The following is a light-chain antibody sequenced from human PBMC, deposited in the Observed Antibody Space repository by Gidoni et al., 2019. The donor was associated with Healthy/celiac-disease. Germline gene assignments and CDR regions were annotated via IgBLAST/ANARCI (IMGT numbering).Light chain of an antibody. CDR1: QSISSW. J-gene: IGKJ2*01. CDR3: KQYNSYT. Sequence: IQMTQSPSTLSASVGDRVTITCRASQSISSWLAWYQQKPGKAPKLLIYKASSLESGVPSRCSGSGSGTEFTLTISSLQPDDFATYYCKQYNSYTFGQGTKLEIK. CDR2: KAS. V-gene: IGKV1-5*03.